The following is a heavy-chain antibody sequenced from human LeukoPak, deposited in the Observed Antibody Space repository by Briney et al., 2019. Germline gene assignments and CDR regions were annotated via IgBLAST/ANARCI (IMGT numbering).Heavy chain of an antibody. CDR1: GYTFTS. V-gene: IGHV1-18*01. J-gene: IGHJ3*02. CDR3: ARDRVFGEFDAFDI. D-gene: IGHD3-10*02. CDR2: ISAYNGNT. Sequence: ASVKVSCKASGYTFTSSWVRQAPGQGLEWMGWISAYNGNTNYAQKLQGRVTMTTDTSTSTAYMELRSLRSDDTAVYYCARDRVFGEFDAFDIWGQGTMVTVSS.